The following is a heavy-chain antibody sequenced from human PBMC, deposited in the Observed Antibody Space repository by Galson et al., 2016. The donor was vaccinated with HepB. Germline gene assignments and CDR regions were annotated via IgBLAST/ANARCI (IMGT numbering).Heavy chain of an antibody. J-gene: IGHJ5*02. CDR2: ISGDGGPT. D-gene: IGHD3-22*01. Sequence: SLRLSCAASGFTFSSYPMTWVRQAPGKGLEWVSAISGDGGPTYYADSVKGRFTISRDNSKNTLYLQMGSLRAEDTAVYYCTKGYDGYGYYDHYWFDPWGPGTVVTVSS. V-gene: IGHV3-23*01. CDR3: TKGYDGYGYYDHYWFDP. CDR1: GFTFSSYP.